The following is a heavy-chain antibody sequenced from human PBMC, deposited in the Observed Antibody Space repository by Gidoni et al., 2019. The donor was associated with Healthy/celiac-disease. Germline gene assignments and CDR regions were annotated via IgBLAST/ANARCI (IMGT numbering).Heavy chain of an antibody. J-gene: IGHJ5*02. CDR2: IYYSGST. D-gene: IGHD2-15*01. V-gene: IGHV4-31*03. CDR1: GGSISSGAYY. Sequence: QVQLQESGPGLVKPSQTLSLPCTVSGGSISSGAYYWSWTRQHPGKGLEWIGYIYYSGSTYYNPSLKSRVTISVDTSKNQFFLKLSSVTAADTAVYYCARELRGYFPWFDPWGQGTLVTVSS. CDR3: ARELRGYFPWFDP.